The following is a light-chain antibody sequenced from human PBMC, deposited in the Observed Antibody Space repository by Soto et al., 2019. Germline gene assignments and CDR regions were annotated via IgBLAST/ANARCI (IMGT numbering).Light chain of an antibody. Sequence: QSVLTQPPSVSGAPGQRVTISCTGSSSNVGAGYNVNWYQQLPGTAPKLLISGDSNRPSGVPDRFSGSKSGTSASLAITGLQAEDEADYYCQSYDRSLSGCVFGTGTKVTVL. J-gene: IGLJ1*01. V-gene: IGLV1-40*01. CDR1: SSNVGAGYN. CDR2: GDS. CDR3: QSYDRSLSGCV.